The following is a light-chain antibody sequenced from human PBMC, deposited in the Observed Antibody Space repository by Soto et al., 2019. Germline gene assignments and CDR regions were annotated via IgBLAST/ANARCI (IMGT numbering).Light chain of an antibody. V-gene: IGKV1-39*01. J-gene: IGKJ1*01. Sequence: DIQITQSPSSLSASVGDRVTITCRASQSISSYLNWYQQKPGKAPKLLIYAASSLQSGVPSRFSGSGSGTDFTLTISSLQPEDFATYYCLQHNTYPPTFGQGTKVDI. CDR1: QSISSY. CDR2: AAS. CDR3: LQHNTYPPT.